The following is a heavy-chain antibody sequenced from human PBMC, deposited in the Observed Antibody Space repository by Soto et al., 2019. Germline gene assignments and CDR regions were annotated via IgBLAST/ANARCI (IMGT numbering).Heavy chain of an antibody. CDR1: GYIFTNYY. Sequence: QVQLVQSGAGVKKPGASVKVSCKASGYIFTNYYIHWVRQAPGQGLEWMAIINPLPTSGSTNYAQKFQGRVTVTRDTSTSTVYMELSSLRSEDTAIYYCARDLAAAAYWGQGTLVTVSS. V-gene: IGHV1-46*01. CDR3: ARDLAAAAY. CDR2: INPLPTSGST. D-gene: IGHD6-13*01. J-gene: IGHJ4*02.